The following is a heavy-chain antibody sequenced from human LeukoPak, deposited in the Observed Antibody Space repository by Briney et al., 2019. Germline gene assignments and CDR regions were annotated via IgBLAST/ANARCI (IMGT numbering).Heavy chain of an antibody. J-gene: IGHJ4*02. V-gene: IGHV4-59*01. D-gene: IGHD3-22*01. Sequence: SETLSLTCTVSGGSISTYYWSWIRQPPGKGLEWIGYIYYSGSTNYNPSLKSRVTISVDTSKNQSSLKLSSVTAADTAVYYCARADSSGYVSSDCWGQGTLVTVSS. CDR1: GGSISTYY. CDR2: IYYSGST. CDR3: ARADSSGYVSSDC.